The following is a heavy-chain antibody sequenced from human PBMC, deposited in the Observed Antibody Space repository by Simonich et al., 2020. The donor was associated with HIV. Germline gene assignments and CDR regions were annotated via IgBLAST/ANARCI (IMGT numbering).Heavy chain of an antibody. D-gene: IGHD6-19*01. CDR1: GFTFSSYG. CDR3: ARESIAVAGTYFDY. V-gene: IGHV3-21*05. Sequence: EVQLVESGGGLVKPGGSLRLSCAASGFTFSSYGLHWVRQAPGKGLEWVSYSSSSGSTIYYADSVKGRFTISRDNAKNSLYLQMNSLRAEDTAVYYCARESIAVAGTYFDYWGQGTLVTVSS. CDR2: SSSSGSTI. J-gene: IGHJ4*02.